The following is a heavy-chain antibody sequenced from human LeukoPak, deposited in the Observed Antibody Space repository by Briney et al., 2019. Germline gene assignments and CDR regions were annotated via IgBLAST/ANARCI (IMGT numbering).Heavy chain of an antibody. V-gene: IGHV3-21*01. D-gene: IGHD3-22*01. CDR2: ISSDPSHT. CDR3: ARDPDYYDSRVVDF. J-gene: IGHJ4*02. Sequence: GGSLRLSCVASGFPFSSVGMNWVRQAPGKGLEWVSYISSDPSHTHYADSVRGRFTISRDNAKHSLYLQMDNLRTEDTAMYYCARDPDYYDSRVVDFWGQGTRVTVSS. CDR1: GFPFSSVG.